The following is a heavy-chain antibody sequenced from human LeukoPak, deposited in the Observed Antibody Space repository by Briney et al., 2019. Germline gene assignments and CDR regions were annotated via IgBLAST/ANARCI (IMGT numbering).Heavy chain of an antibody. Sequence: GRSLRLSCAASGYTLRSYGMHWAPRAPGGGLEWVAVIWYDGSNKNYADSVKGRFTISRDNSKNTLYLQMNSLRAEDTAVYYCARDRAAAMEYYYMDVWGKGTTVTVSS. V-gene: IGHV3-33*01. CDR2: IWYDGSNK. CDR1: GYTLRSYG. D-gene: IGHD2-2*01. CDR3: ARDRAAAMEYYYMDV. J-gene: IGHJ6*03.